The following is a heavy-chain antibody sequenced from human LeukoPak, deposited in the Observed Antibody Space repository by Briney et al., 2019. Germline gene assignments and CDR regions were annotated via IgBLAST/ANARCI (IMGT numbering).Heavy chain of an antibody. J-gene: IGHJ4*02. V-gene: IGHV3-7*01. CDR2: IKQDGSEK. D-gene: IGHD1-26*01. CDR1: GLTFSSYW. CDR3: ARDESGESELDY. Sequence: GGSLRLSCAASGLTFSSYWMSWVRQAPGKGLEWVANIKQDGSEKYYVDSVKGRFTISRDNAKNSLYLQMNSLRAEDTAVYYCARDESGESELDYWGQGTLVTVSS.